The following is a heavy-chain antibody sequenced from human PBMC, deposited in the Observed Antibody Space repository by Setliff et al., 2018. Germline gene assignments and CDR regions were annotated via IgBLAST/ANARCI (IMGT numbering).Heavy chain of an antibody. CDR1: GACITSYY. V-gene: IGHV4-59*08. Sequence: SETLSLTCSVSGACITSYYWSWIQQPPGKGLEWIAYIHNNGRIKYNPALKSRVTISLDTSKNQFSLNLNSATAADTAVYYCARHALSFDSAWDVWGKGTTVTVSS. J-gene: IGHJ6*04. D-gene: IGHD3-9*01. CDR2: IHNNGRI. CDR3: ARHALSFDSAWDV.